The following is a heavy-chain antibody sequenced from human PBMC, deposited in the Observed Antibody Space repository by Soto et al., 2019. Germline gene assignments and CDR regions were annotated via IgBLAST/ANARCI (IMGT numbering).Heavy chain of an antibody. J-gene: IGHJ4*02. Sequence: SGPTLVNPTQTLTLTCTFSAFSLSTNRVGVGWIRQPPGKPLEWLAVIYWNEDKRYRRSLKSRLSITKDTSKNQGVLTMTTRDRAQTATYYSGDAGMVHSSTGRHYFEYCDPQSLVT. CDR1: AFSLSTNRVG. CDR3: GDAGMVHSSTGRHYFEY. CDR2: IYWNEDK. D-gene: IGHD1-1*01. V-gene: IGHV2-5*01.